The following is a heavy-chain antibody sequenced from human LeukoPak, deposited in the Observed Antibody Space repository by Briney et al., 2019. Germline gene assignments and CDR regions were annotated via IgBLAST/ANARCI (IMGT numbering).Heavy chain of an antibody. CDR2: MNPNSGNT. J-gene: IGHJ3*02. D-gene: IGHD2-21*02. V-gene: IGHV1-8*01. CDR1: GYTFTSYD. Sequence: ASVKVSCKASGYTFTSYDINWVRQATGQGLEWMGWMNPNSGNTGYAQKFQGRVTMTRNTSISTAYMELSSLRSEDTAVYYCARGGCGCDCYSSVAAFDIWGQGTMVTVSS. CDR3: ARGGCGCDCYSSVAAFDI.